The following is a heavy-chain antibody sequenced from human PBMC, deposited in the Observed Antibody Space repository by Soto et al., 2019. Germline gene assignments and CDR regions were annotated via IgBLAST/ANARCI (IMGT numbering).Heavy chain of an antibody. J-gene: IGHJ3*02. V-gene: IGHV4-59*01. Sequence: QVQLQVSGPGLVKPSETLSLTCTISGDSITNYFWSWIRQPPGKGLEWIGYIYSSGSTDYNPSLKSRATLSVDTSKNQFSLKLTSATAADTAEYYCARDLHCRGGTCYGKPGAFDIWGRGTVVIVSS. D-gene: IGHD2-15*01. CDR1: GDSITNYF. CDR2: IYSSGST. CDR3: ARDLHCRGGTCYGKPGAFDI.